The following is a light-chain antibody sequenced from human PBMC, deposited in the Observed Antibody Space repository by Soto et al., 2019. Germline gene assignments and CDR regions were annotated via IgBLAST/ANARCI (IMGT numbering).Light chain of an antibody. CDR2: GAS. V-gene: IGKV3D-15*01. CDR3: HQYDTAPRT. Sequence: EIVMTQSPATLSVSPGERATLSCRASQSVSSNLAWYQQKPGQAPRLLIYGASTRAAGIPDRFSGSGSGTDFTLTISRLEPEDFAVYYCHQYDTAPRTFGQGTKV. CDR1: QSVSSN. J-gene: IGKJ1*01.